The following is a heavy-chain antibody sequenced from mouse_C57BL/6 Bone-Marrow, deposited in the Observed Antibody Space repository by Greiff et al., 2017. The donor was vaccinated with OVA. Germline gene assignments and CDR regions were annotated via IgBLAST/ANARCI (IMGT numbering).Heavy chain of an antibody. V-gene: IGHV5-17*01. D-gene: IGHD1-1*01. CDR1: GFTFSDYG. CDR3: ARPSYYYGSSLSY. J-gene: IGHJ3*01. CDR2: ISSGSSTI. Sequence: EVQRVESEGGLVKPGGSLKLSCAASGFTFSDYGMHWVRQAPEKGLEWVAYISSGSSTIYYADTVKGRFTISRDNAKNTLFLQMTSLRSEDTAMYYCARPSYYYGSSLSYWGQGTLVTVSA.